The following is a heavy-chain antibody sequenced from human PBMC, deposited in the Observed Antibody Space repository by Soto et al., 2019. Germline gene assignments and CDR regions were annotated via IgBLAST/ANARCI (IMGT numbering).Heavy chain of an antibody. J-gene: IGHJ3*01. CDR2: IDSNGST. CDR3: AGLHRHALDV. CDR1: DDSSGNYR. V-gene: IGHV4-59*08. Sequence: SETLSLTCTVADDSSGNYRWSWIRQPPGRRLEWIGYIDSNGSTYYNPSLKSRVTISVDTSKNQFSLKLSSVTAADTAVYYCAGLHRHALDVWGQGTMVTVSS.